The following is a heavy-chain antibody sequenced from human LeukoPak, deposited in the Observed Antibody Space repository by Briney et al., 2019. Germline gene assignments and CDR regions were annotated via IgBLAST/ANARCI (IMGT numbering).Heavy chain of an antibody. CDR1: GGSDNDGGFS. CDR2: THHSGTT. CDR3: ARNNSNYAAFDI. V-gene: IGHV4-30-2*01. J-gene: IGHJ3*02. D-gene: IGHD1-7*01. Sequence: PSETLSLTCTLSGGSDNDGGFSWSWIQRTRGRGEEWIGYTHHSGTTYYNPSLRGRVTMSVDTSKNHFSLKLTSATAADTAVYFCARNNSNYAAFDIWGQGTMVTVSS.